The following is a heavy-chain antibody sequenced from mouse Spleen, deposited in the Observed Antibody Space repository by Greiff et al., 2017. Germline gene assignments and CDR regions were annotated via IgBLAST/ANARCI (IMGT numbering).Heavy chain of an antibody. CDR2: IWTGGGT. Sequence: VKLMESGPGLVAPSQSLSITCTVSGFSLTSYAISWVRQPPGKGLEWLGVIWTGGGTNYNSALKSRLSISKDNSKSQVFLKMNSLQTDDTARYYCARNGGYDAELYAMDYWGQGTSVTVSS. CDR1: GFSLTSYA. V-gene: IGHV2-9-1*01. CDR3: ARNGGYDAELYAMDY. J-gene: IGHJ4*01. D-gene: IGHD2-2*01.